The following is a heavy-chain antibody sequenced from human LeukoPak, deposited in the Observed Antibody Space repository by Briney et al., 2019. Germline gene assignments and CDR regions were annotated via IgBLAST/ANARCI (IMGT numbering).Heavy chain of an antibody. V-gene: IGHV3-48*03. Sequence: GGSLRLSCAASGFTFSSYEMNWVRQAPGKGLEWVSYISGSGSTIYYADSVKGRFTISRDNAKNSLYLQMNSMRAEDTAVYYCAELGITMIGGVWGKGTTVTISS. J-gene: IGHJ6*04. D-gene: IGHD3-10*02. CDR3: AELGITMIGGV. CDR2: ISGSGSTI. CDR1: GFTFSSYE.